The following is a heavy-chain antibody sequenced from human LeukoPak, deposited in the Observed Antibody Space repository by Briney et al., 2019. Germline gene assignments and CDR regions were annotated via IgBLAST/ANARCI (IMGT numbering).Heavy chain of an antibody. CDR2: IYYSGST. CDR3: ARVSVYYYYGMDV. Sequence: SETLSLTCTVSGGSISSYYWSWIRQHPGKGLEWIGYIYYSGSTYYNPSLKSRVTISVDTSKNQFSLKLSSVTAADTAVYYCARVSVYYYYGMDVWGQGTTVTVSS. D-gene: IGHD3-10*01. V-gene: IGHV4-59*06. J-gene: IGHJ6*02. CDR1: GGSISSYY.